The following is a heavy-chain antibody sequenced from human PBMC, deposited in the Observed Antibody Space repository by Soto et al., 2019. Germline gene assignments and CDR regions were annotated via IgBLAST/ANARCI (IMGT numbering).Heavy chain of an antibody. Sequence: SETLSLTCAVYGGSFSGYYWSWIRQPPGKGLEWIGEINHSGSTNYNPSLKSRVTISVDTSKNQFSLKLSSVTAADTAVYYCSRGNYDILTGYLYYFDYWAQGTLVNVSS. CDR1: GGSFSGYY. D-gene: IGHD3-9*01. J-gene: IGHJ4*02. CDR2: INHSGST. CDR3: SRGNYDILTGYLYYFDY. V-gene: IGHV4-34*01.